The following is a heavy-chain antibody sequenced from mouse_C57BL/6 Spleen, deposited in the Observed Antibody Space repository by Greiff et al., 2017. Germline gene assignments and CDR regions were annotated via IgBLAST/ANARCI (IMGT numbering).Heavy chain of an antibody. Sequence: QVQLQQPGAELVKPGASVKLSCKASGYTFTSYWMHWVKQRPGQGLEWIGMIHPNSGSTNYNEKFKSKATLTVDKSSSTAYMQLSSLTSEDSAVYYGARGATAVVDWYFDVWGTGTTVTVSS. V-gene: IGHV1-64*01. D-gene: IGHD1-1*01. CDR2: IHPNSGST. J-gene: IGHJ1*03. CDR1: GYTFTSYW. CDR3: ARGATAVVDWYFDV.